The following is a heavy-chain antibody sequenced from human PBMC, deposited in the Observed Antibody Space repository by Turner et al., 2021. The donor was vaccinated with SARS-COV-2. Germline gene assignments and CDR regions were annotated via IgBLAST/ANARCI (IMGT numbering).Heavy chain of an antibody. Sequence: EVQPVECGGGWVQPGGWLRLSCAASGFTVSRHYMSWVRQAPGKGVEWVSVIYSGGSTYYADSVKDRFTISRDNSKNTLYLQMNSLRAEKTAVYFCGEVRGVTPNIDYWGQGTLVTVSS. V-gene: IGHV3-66*01. J-gene: IGHJ4*02. CDR3: GEVRGVTPNIDY. CDR1: GFTVSRHY. CDR2: IYSGGST. D-gene: IGHD3-10*01.